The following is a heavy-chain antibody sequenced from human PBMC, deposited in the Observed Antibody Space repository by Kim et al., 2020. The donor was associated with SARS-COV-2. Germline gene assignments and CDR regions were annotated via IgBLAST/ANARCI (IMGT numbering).Heavy chain of an antibody. V-gene: IGHV1-69*13. CDR1: GGTFSSYA. D-gene: IGHD6-19*01. CDR3: VRGLGIKQWLPFDY. CDR2: IIPIFGTA. J-gene: IGHJ4*01. Sequence: SVKVSCKASGGTFSSYAISWVRQAPGQGLEWMGGIIPIFGTANYAQKFQGRVTITADESTSTAYMELSSLRSEDTAVYYCVRGLGIKQWLPFDYWGQGTLVTVSS.